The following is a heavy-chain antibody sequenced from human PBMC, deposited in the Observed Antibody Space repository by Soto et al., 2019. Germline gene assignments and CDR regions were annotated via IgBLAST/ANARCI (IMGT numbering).Heavy chain of an antibody. CDR1: GGTFSSYA. V-gene: IGHV1-69*13. D-gene: IGHD3-9*01. J-gene: IGHJ6*02. CDR3: ARDNLRYFDSLAEGTYGMDV. Sequence: SVKVSCKASGGTFSSYAISWVRQAPGQGLEWMGGTIPIFGTANYAQKFQGRVTITADESTSTAYMELSSLRSEDTAVYYCARDNLRYFDSLAEGTYGMDVWG. CDR2: TIPIFGTA.